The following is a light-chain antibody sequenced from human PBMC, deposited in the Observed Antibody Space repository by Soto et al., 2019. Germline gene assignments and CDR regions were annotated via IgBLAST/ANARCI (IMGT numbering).Light chain of an antibody. V-gene: IGKV1-5*01. J-gene: IGKJ1*01. CDR3: QQYNSYST. CDR2: DVS. Sequence: DIQMTQSPSTLSASVGERVTITCRASQSVTNWLAWYQQKPGKAPKLLIYDVSSLESGVPSRFSGSGSGTDFTLTISSLQPDDFATYYCQQYNSYSTFGQGTKVDIK. CDR1: QSVTNW.